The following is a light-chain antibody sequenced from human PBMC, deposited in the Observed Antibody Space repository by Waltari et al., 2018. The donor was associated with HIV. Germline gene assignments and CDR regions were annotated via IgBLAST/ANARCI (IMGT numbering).Light chain of an antibody. Sequence: EIVMTQSPATLSVSPGERATLSCSASQSVSSNLAWYQQKPGQDPRLRIYGASTRATGIPARFSGSGSGTEFTLTISSLQSEDFAVYYCQQYNNWPPYTFGQGTKLEIK. V-gene: IGKV3-15*01. CDR2: GAS. J-gene: IGKJ2*01. CDR3: QQYNNWPPYT. CDR1: QSVSSN.